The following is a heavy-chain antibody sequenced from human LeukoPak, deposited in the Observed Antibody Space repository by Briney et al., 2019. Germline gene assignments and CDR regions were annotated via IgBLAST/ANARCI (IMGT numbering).Heavy chain of an antibody. Sequence: ASVKVSCNASAYTFTCYYMDWVRQAPGQGLEWMGIINPSGGSTSYAQRFQGRVTMTRDTSTSTVYMELSSLRSEDTAVYYCARERLRYGSGGICYSSDYWGQGTLVTVSS. CDR1: AYTFTCYY. CDR2: INPSGGST. CDR3: ARERLRYGSGGICYSSDY. V-gene: IGHV1-46*01. J-gene: IGHJ4*02. D-gene: IGHD2-15*01.